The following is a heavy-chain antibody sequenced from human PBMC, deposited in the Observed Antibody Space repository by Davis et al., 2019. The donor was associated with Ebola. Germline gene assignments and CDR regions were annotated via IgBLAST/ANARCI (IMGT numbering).Heavy chain of an antibody. V-gene: IGHV1-46*01. CDR2: INPTGGRT. Sequence: ASVKVSCKASGYTFTDSYIHWVRHAPGQGLEWMGIINPTGGRTTYGQKFQGRVTMTRDTSTSSVYMELTSLRSEDTAVYYCARESYESSGGFSYLGYFDYWGQGTLVTVAS. CDR3: ARESYESSGGFSYLGYFDY. CDR1: GYTFTDSY. J-gene: IGHJ4*02. D-gene: IGHD2-15*01.